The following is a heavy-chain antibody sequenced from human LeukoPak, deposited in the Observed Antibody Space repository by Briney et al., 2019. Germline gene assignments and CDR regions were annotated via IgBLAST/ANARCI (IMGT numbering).Heavy chain of an antibody. CDR2: MNPNSGNT. V-gene: IGHV1-8*01. D-gene: IGHD2-15*01. CDR3: ARGHTSFVVAADDAFDI. J-gene: IGHJ3*02. CDR1: GYTFTSYD. Sequence: GASVKVSCKASGYTFTSYDINWVRQATGQGLEWMGWMNPNSGNTGYAQKFQGRVTMTRNTSISTAYMELSSLRSEDTAVYYCARGHTSFVVAADDAFDIWGQGTMVTVSS.